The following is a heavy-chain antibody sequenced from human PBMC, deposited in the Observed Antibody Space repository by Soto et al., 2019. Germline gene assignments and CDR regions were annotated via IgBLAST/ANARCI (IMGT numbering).Heavy chain of an antibody. CDR1: GFTVSSNY. CDR3: ARVIVVAGGGWFDP. Sequence: EVQLVETGGGLIQPGGSLRLSCAASGFTVSSNYMSWVRQAPGEGLDWVSLIYSGGSTYYTDSVKGRFTISRDNSKNTLYLQMNTLRAEDTAVYYCARVIVVAGGGWFDPWGQGTLVTVSS. CDR2: IYSGGST. D-gene: IGHD6-19*01. V-gene: IGHV3-53*02. J-gene: IGHJ5*02.